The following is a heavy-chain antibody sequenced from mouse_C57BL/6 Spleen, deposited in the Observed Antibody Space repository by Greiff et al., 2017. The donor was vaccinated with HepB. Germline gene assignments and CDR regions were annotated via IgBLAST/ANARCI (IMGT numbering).Heavy chain of an antibody. D-gene: IGHD2-3*01. CDR1: GFTFSSYA. J-gene: IGHJ4*01. V-gene: IGHV5-4*01. Sequence: EVQGVESGGGLVKPGGSLKLSCAASGFTFSSYAMSWVRQTPEKRLEWVATISDGGSYTYYPDNVKGRFTISRDNAKNNLYLQMSHLKSEDTAMYYCARGGGYDGYSPYAMDYWGQGTSVTVSS. CDR3: ARGGGYDGYSPYAMDY. CDR2: ISDGGSYT.